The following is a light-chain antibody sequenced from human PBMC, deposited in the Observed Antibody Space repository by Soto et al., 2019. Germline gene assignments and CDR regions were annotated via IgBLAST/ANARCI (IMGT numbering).Light chain of an antibody. CDR2: EVN. J-gene: IGLJ1*01. Sequence: QSALTRPASVSGSPGQSITISCTGTSSDVGTYTLVSWYQQHPGKAPKLVIYEVNKRPAGVSKRFSGSKSGDTASLTISGLQAEDEADYYCSSYAGAITFYVFGTGTKLTVL. CDR1: SSDVGTYTL. CDR3: SSYAGAITFYV. V-gene: IGLV2-23*02.